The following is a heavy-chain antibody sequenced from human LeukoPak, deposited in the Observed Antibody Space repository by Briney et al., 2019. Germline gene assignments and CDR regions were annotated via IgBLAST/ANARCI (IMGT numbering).Heavy chain of an antibody. V-gene: IGHV3-23*01. CDR3: AKDRRSNWESYNWFDP. J-gene: IGHJ5*02. CDR1: GFTFSSYA. CDR2: ISGSGGST. D-gene: IGHD7-27*01. Sequence: GGSLRLPCAASGFTFSSYAMSWVRQAPGKGLEWVSAISGSGGSTYYADSVKGRFTISRDNSKNTLYLQMNSLRAEDTAVYYCAKDRRSNWESYNWFDPWGQGTLVTVSS.